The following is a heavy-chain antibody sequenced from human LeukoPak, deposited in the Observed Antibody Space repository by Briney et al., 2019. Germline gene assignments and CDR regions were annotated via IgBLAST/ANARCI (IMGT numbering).Heavy chain of an antibody. V-gene: IGHV3-21*01. CDR2: ISSSSSYI. J-gene: IGHJ4*02. D-gene: IGHD2-15*01. CDR1: GFTFSSYS. Sequence: GGSLRLSCAASGFTFSSYSMNWVRQAPGRGLEWVSSISSSSSYIYYADSVKGRFTISRDNAKNSLYLQMNSLRAEDAAVYYCARDLGGGFDYWGQGTLVTVSS. CDR3: ARDLGGGFDY.